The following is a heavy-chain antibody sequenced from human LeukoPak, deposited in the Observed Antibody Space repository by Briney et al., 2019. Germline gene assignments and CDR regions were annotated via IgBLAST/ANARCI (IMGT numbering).Heavy chain of an antibody. J-gene: IGHJ6*02. CDR3: AATYYDFWSGLLSHTYGMDA. Sequence: GGSLRLSCAASGFTFSSHGMHWVRQAPGKGLEWVAVISYDGSNKYYADSVKGRFTISRDNSKNTLYLQMNSLRAEDTAVYYCAATYYDFWSGLLSHTYGMDAWGQGTTVTVSS. V-gene: IGHV3-30*03. CDR1: GFTFSSHG. D-gene: IGHD3-3*01. CDR2: ISYDGSNK.